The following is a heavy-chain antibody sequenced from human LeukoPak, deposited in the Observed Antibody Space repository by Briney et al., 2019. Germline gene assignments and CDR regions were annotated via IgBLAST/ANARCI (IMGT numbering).Heavy chain of an antibody. CDR3: ARDIPTGYHDY. D-gene: IGHD3-9*01. V-gene: IGHV4-39*07. Sequence: PSETLSLTCTVAGRSISSGTYHWGWIRQSPGRELEWIGSIYYNEKTYYNPSLRSRVTISVDPSKNQFSLKLGSVIAADTAVYFCARDIPTGYHDYWGQGXLVTXSS. J-gene: IGHJ4*02. CDR1: GRSISSGTYH. CDR2: IYYNEKT.